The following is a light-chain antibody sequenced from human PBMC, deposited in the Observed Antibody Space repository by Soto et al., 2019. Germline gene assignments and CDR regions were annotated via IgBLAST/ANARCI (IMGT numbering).Light chain of an antibody. J-gene: IGKJ1*01. Sequence: DIQMTQSPSTLSASVGDRVTITCRASQTVSSWVAWYHLNPGKAPKLPIYKASTLETGVPSRFSGSGSRTECTLPSSSLQPDDFATYYCQHYASFSGTFGQGTKVDIK. V-gene: IGKV1-5*03. CDR2: KAS. CDR3: QHYASFSGT. CDR1: QTVSSW.